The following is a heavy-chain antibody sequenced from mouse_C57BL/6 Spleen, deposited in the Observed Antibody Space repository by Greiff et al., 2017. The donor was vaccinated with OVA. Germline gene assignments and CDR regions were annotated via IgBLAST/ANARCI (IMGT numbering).Heavy chain of an antibody. J-gene: IGHJ3*01. D-gene: IGHD1-1*01. CDR3: ARHEEGGYYGSSYGFAY. V-gene: IGHV1-62-2*01. Sequence: VKLQESGAELVKPGASVKLSCKASGYTFTEYTIHWVKQRSGQGLEWIGWFYPGSGSIKYNEKFKDKATLTADKSSSTVYMELSRLTSEDSAVYFCARHEEGGYYGSSYGFAYWGQGTLVTVSA. CDR1: GYTFTEYT. CDR2: FYPGSGSI.